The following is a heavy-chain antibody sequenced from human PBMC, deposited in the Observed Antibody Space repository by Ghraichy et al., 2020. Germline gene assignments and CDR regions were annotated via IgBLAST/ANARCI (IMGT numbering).Heavy chain of an antibody. CDR2: IGTAGDT. V-gene: IGHV3-13*01. CDR3: AREAHGGNSDACDI. D-gene: IGHD4-23*01. Sequence: GGSLRLSCAASGFTFSSYDMHWVRQATGKGLEWVSAIGTAGDTYYPGSVKGRFTISRENAKKSLYLQMNSLRAGDTAVYYCAREAHGGNSDACDIWGQGTMVTVSS. CDR1: GFTFSSYD. J-gene: IGHJ3*02.